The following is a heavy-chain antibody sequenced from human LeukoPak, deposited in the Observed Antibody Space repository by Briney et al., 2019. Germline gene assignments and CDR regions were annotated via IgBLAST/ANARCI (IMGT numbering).Heavy chain of an antibody. CDR2: ISPRGDIT. D-gene: IGHD6-19*01. CDR3: ARDFVYSSHYNFDY. J-gene: IGHJ4*02. V-gene: IGHV3-23*01. Sequence: GGTLRLSCAASGFSFRSHGMNWVRQAPGKGLEWVSGISPRGDITYYKDSVRGRFTISRDNFKNTVSLQLNSLRAEDTAMYYCARDFVYSSHYNFDYWGQGTLVTVSS. CDR1: GFSFRSHG.